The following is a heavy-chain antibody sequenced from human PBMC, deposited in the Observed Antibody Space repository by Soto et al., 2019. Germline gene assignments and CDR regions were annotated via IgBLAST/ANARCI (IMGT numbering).Heavy chain of an antibody. D-gene: IGHD3-16*01. Sequence: QVQFMQSGGGVVQPGKSLRLSCAASGVTFSRYAMHWVRQAPGERLEWVAVVFFDGNYKNYGDSVKGRFTVSRGNSKNTTYLQMNGLRPEDTGVYYCTKGGTVPFDYWGQGSLVIVSS. CDR1: GVTFSRYA. CDR2: VFFDGNYK. V-gene: IGHV3-30*18. CDR3: TKGGTVPFDY. J-gene: IGHJ4*02.